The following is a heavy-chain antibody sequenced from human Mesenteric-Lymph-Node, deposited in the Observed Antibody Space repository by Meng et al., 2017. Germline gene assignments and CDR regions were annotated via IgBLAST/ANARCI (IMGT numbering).Heavy chain of an antibody. CDR2: INLSGGST. CDR3: ARDLLTGTTRLSENNKSYYYYGMDV. D-gene: IGHD1-7*01. J-gene: IGHJ6*02. V-gene: IGHV1-46*01. Sequence: ASVKVSCKASGYTFTSYYMLWVRQAPGQGLEWMGIINLSGGSTSYAQKFQGRVTMTRDTSTSTIYIELSSLRSENTAVYYCARDLLTGTTRLSENNKSYYYYGMDVWGQGTAVTVSS. CDR1: GYTFTSYY.